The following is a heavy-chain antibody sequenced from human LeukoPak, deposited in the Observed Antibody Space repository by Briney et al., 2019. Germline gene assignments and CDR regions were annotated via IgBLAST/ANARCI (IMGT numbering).Heavy chain of an antibody. V-gene: IGHV5-51*01. CDR1: GYSFTSYC. J-gene: IGHJ3*01. CDR3: GMSGDRVPLQDDVFDV. CDR2: IYPGDSGP. Sequence: GESLKISCKVSGYSFTSYCIGWVRQIPGKGLEWMGIIYPGDSGPTYSPSFQGQVTISVDKSINTAYLQWSSLQASDTAMYYCGMSGDRVPLQDDVFDVWGQGTMVTVST. D-gene: IGHD1-26*01.